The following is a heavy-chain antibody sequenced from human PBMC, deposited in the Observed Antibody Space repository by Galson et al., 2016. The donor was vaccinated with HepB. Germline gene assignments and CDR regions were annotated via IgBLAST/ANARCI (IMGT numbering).Heavy chain of an antibody. D-gene: IGHD3-22*01. J-gene: IGHJ6*02. CDR3: AIDNSVSYYDSSGYYYVPRYNYAMDV. CDR1: GFTFSSYW. V-gene: IGHV3-7*01. CDR2: IKQDGSEK. Sequence: SLRLSCAASGFTFSSYWMSWVRQAPGKGLEWVANIKQDGSEKYYVDSVKGRFTISRDNAKSSLYLRMNSLRAEDTAVYYCAIDNSVSYYDSSGYYYVPRYNYAMDVWGQGTTVTVSS.